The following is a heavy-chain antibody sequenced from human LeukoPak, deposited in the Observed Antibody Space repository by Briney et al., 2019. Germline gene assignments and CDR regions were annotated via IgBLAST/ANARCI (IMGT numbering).Heavy chain of an antibody. Sequence: PGGSLRLSCAASGFTFSSNWMHWVRQAPGKGLVWVSRTNSDGSRTSYADSVKGRFTISRDNAKNSLYLQMNSLRAEDMALYYCAKALGDTAMVKDAFDIWGQGTMVTVSS. J-gene: IGHJ3*02. CDR3: AKALGDTAMVKDAFDI. CDR2: TNSDGSRT. CDR1: GFTFSSNW. D-gene: IGHD5-18*01. V-gene: IGHV3-74*01.